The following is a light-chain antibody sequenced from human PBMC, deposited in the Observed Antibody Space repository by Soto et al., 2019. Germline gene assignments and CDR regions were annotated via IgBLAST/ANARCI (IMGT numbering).Light chain of an antibody. V-gene: IGKV3-20*01. CDR1: QTISSSY. Sequence: VLTQSPGTLSLSPGERATISCRASQTISSSYLAWYQRKPGQAPRLLIYGVSTRATGIPHRFSGSGSGTDFTLTISRLEPEACGVYYCQQYGGSPPYTFGQGARLEIK. CDR2: GVS. J-gene: IGKJ2*01. CDR3: QQYGGSPPYT.